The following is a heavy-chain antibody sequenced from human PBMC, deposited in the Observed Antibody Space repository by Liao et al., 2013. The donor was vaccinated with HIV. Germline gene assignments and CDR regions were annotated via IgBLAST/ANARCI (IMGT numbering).Heavy chain of an antibody. J-gene: IGHJ4*02. CDR1: AGSISSGSYY. V-gene: IGHV4-61*02. D-gene: IGHD2-8*01. CDR3: EGGSNGFDY. Sequence: QLQLQESGPGLVKPSETLSLTCTVSAGSISSGSYYWNWIRQPAGKGLEWIGRIYTSGSTNYNPSLKSRVTISIDTSKNQFSLKLNSVTAADTAVYYCEGGSNGFDYWGQGTLVTVSS. CDR2: IYTSGST.